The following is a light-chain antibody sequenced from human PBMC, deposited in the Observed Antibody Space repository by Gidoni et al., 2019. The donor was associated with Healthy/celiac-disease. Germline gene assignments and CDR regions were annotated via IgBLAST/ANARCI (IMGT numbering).Light chain of an antibody. J-gene: IGKJ5*01. CDR2: NAS. Sequence: ASHFTQTPSSLSASVGDRDTIPCRASQSISSALAWYQQKPGKAPKLLIYNASSLESGVPLRFSGSGSGTDFTLTISSLQPEDFATYYCQQFNNYLFTFGQGTQLEIK. V-gene: IGKV1D-13*01. CDR3: QQFNNYLFT. CDR1: QSISSA.